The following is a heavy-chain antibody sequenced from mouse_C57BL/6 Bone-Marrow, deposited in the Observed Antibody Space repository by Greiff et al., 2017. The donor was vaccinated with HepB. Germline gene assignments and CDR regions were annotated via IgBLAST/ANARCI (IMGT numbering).Heavy chain of an antibody. CDR1: GYSITSGYY. J-gene: IGHJ4*01. CDR3: ARDDGYEIYYAMDY. D-gene: IGHD2-2*01. V-gene: IGHV3-6*01. Sequence: VQLQQSGPGLVKPSQSLSLTCSVTGYSITSGYYWNWIRQFPGNKLEWMGYISYDGSNNYNPSLNNRISITRDTSKNQFFLKLNSVTTEDTATYYCARDDGYEIYYAMDYWGQGTSVTVSS. CDR2: ISYDGSN.